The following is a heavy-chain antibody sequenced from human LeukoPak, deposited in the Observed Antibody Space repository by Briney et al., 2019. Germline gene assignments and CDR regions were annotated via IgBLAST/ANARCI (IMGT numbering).Heavy chain of an antibody. CDR3: ARRAYYYDSSGSDNWFDP. Sequence: GESLKISCNGSGYSFTSYWIGWVRQMPGKGREWMGIIYPGDSDTRYSPSFQGQVTISADKSISTAYLQWSSLKASDTAMYYCARRAYYYDSSGSDNWFDPWGQGTLVTVSS. CDR1: GYSFTSYW. D-gene: IGHD3-22*01. J-gene: IGHJ5*02. CDR2: IYPGDSDT. V-gene: IGHV5-51*01.